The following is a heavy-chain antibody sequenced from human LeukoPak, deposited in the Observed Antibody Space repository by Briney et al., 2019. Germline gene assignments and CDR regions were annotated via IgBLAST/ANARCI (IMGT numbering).Heavy chain of an antibody. CDR1: GFTVSSFW. V-gene: IGHV3-74*01. CDR3: TRGRGAYGWFDP. Sequence: GGSLRLSCAASGFTVSSFWMHWVRKAPGKGLVWVSRISSDGSNTYYADSVKGRFTISRDTAMNTLYLHMHSLREEDTADYYCTRGRGAYGWFDPWGQGTQVTVSS. J-gene: IGHJ5*02. CDR2: ISSDGSNT. D-gene: IGHD3-10*01.